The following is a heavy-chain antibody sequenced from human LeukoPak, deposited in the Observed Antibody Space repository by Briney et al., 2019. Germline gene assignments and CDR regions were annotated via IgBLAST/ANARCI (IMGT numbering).Heavy chain of an antibody. CDR3: TRGSLSGSSRDY. Sequence: ASVKVSCKASGYTFTGYDINWVRQAIGQGLELMGWMNPSTGDTGYAQKFQGGGTMTRNTSVDTAFMELSGLGSEDTAVYYCTRGSLSGSSRDYWGQGTLVTVSS. CDR2: MNPSTGDT. J-gene: IGHJ4*02. D-gene: IGHD1-26*01. CDR1: GYTFTGYD. V-gene: IGHV1-8*01.